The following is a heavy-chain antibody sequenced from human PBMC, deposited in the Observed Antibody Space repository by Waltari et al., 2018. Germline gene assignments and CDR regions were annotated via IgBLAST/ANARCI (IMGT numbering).Heavy chain of an antibody. CDR3: ATPFYNWDDPLHS. D-gene: IGHD1-20*01. CDR2: ITVGDDA. Sequence: EVQLLESGWDLVQPGGSLRLSCAASGITLSNFPINWVRLAPGTGLEWVSAITVGDDAHYADSLRGRFTISRDSSKDTVHLQMNGLRVEDTAIYYCATPFYNWDDPLHSWGQGTPVTVSS. J-gene: IGHJ4*02. CDR1: GITLSNFP. V-gene: IGHV3-23*01.